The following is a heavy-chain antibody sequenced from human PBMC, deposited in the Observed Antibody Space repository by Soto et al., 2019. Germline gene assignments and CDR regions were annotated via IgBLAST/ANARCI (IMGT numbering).Heavy chain of an antibody. CDR2: INHSGST. D-gene: IGHD2-2*01. CDR3: ARSGFIYCSSTSCYWEGDYYYYGMDV. CDR1: GGSFSGYY. J-gene: IGHJ6*02. Sequence: SETLSLTCAVYGGSFSGYYWSWIRQPPGKGLEWIGEINHSGSTNYNPSLKSRVTISVDTSKNQFSLKLSSVTAADTAVYYCARSGFIYCSSTSCYWEGDYYYYGMDVWGQGTTVTVSS. V-gene: IGHV4-34*01.